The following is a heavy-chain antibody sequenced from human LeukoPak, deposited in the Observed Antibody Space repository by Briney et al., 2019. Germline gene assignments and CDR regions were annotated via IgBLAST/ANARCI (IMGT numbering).Heavy chain of an antibody. J-gene: IGHJ4*02. CDR3: ARGPYYYDSSGYYLGWVFDY. CDR2: INHSGST. CDR1: AGSISTSSYY. D-gene: IGHD3-22*01. V-gene: IGHV4-39*07. Sequence: PSETLSLTCTVSAGSISTSSYYWGRIRQPPGKGLEWIGEINHSGSTNYNPSLKGRVTISVDTSKNQFSLKLSSVTAADTAVYYRARGPYYYDSSGYYLGWVFDYWGQGTLVTVSS.